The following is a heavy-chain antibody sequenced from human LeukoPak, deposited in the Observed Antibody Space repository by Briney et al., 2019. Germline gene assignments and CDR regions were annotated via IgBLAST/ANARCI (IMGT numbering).Heavy chain of an antibody. CDR2: ISYDGSNK. Sequence: GRSLRLSCAASGFTFSSYVMHWVRQAPGKGLEWVAVISYDGSNKYYADSVKGRFTISRDNSKNTVYQQMNSLRPEDTAVYYCARDSPAVYCSSTSCYKYFFDYWGQGTLVTVSS. CDR3: ARDSPAVYCSSTSCYKYFFDY. J-gene: IGHJ4*02. CDR1: GFTFSSYV. V-gene: IGHV3-30-3*01. D-gene: IGHD2-2*02.